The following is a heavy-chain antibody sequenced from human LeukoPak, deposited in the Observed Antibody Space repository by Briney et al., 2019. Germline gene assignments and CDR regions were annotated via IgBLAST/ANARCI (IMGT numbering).Heavy chain of an antibody. Sequence: SETLSLTCTVSGGSISSYYWSWIRQPPGKGLEWIGYIYYSGSTNYNPSLKSRVTISVDTSKNQFSLKLSSVTAADTAVYYCARLSPLYCSSTSCYEKGFDPWGQGTLVTVSS. D-gene: IGHD2-2*01. V-gene: IGHV4-59*08. CDR1: GGSISSYY. CDR2: IYYSGST. CDR3: ARLSPLYCSSTSCYEKGFDP. J-gene: IGHJ5*02.